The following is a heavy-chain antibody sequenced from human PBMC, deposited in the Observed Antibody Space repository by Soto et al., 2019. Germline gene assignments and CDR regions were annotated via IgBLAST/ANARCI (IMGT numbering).Heavy chain of an antibody. CDR1: GFTFSSYA. Sequence: GGSLRLSCAASGFTFSSYAMSWVRQAPGKGLEWVSAISGSGGSTYYADSVKGRFTISRDNSKNTLYLQMNSLRAEDTAVYYCANAKSGAYCGGDYPSFDYWGQGTLVTVSS. J-gene: IGHJ4*02. V-gene: IGHV3-23*01. D-gene: IGHD2-21*02. CDR3: ANAKSGAYCGGDYPSFDY. CDR2: ISGSGGST.